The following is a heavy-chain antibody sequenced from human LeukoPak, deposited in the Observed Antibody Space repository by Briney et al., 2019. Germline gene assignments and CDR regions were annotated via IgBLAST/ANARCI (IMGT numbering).Heavy chain of an antibody. CDR3: AKVGGYDSSGYYYKCCAFDI. Sequence: PGGSLRLSCAASGFTFSSYAMSWVRQAPGKGLEWVSAISGSGGSTYYADSVKGRFTISRDNSKNTLYLQMNSLRAEDTAVYYCAKVGGYDSSGYYYKCCAFDIWGQGTMVTVPS. CDR1: GFTFSSYA. CDR2: ISGSGGST. D-gene: IGHD3-22*01. V-gene: IGHV3-23*01. J-gene: IGHJ3*02.